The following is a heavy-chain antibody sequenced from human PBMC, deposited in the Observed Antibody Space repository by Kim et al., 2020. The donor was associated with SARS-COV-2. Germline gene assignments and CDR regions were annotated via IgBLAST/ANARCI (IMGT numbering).Heavy chain of an antibody. V-gene: IGHV3-30*02. CDR3: ATGYYYDSSSYDY. J-gene: IGHJ4*02. D-gene: IGHD3-22*01. Sequence: YYADSVKGRFRISRDNSENTIYLQMNSLGVEDTALYYCATGYYYDSSSYDYWGQGTLVTVSS.